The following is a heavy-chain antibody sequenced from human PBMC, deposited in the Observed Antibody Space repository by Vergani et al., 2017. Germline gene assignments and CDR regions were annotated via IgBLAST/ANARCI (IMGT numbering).Heavy chain of an antibody. J-gene: IGHJ4*02. CDR3: ATAAMVRGVMSYYFDY. CDR1: GYTLTELS. D-gene: IGHD3-10*01. CDR2: FDPEDGET. Sequence: QVQLVQSGAEVKKPGASVKVSCKVSGYTLTELSMHWVRQAPGKGLEWMGGFDPEDGETIYAQKFQGRVTMTEDTSTDTAYMELSGLRSEDTAVYYCATAAMVRGVMSYYFDYWGQGTLVTVSS. V-gene: IGHV1-24*01.